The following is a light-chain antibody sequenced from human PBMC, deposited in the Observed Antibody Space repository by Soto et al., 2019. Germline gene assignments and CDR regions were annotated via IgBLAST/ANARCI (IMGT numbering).Light chain of an antibody. CDR2: AAS. CDR3: QQANTFPYT. J-gene: IGKJ5*01. Sequence: DIQVTQSPSSVSASVGDRVTITCRASQDISSWLAWYQQKPGKAPKLLIYAASSLQSGVPSRFSGSGSGTDFSLTITSLQPEDFATYYCQQANTFPYTFGQGTRLEIK. CDR1: QDISSW. V-gene: IGKV1-12*01.